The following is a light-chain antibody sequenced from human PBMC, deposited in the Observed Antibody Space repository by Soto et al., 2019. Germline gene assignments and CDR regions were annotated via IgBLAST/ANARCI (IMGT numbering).Light chain of an antibody. Sequence: QLVLTQPPSVSGAPGQRVTISCTGSSSNIGAHYDVHWYQQLPGTAPKLLIYGNNNRPSGVPDRFSGSKSGTSASLAITGLQAEDEADYYCQSYDSSLSIYVFGTGTKLTVL. J-gene: IGLJ1*01. V-gene: IGLV1-40*01. CDR3: QSYDSSLSIYV. CDR1: SSNIGAHYD. CDR2: GNN.